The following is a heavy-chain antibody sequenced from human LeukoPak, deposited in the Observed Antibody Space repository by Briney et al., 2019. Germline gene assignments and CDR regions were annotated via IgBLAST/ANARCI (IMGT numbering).Heavy chain of an antibody. D-gene: IGHD3-9*01. CDR3: ARVKVLTGSLDY. CDR2: IYTSGST. V-gene: IGHV4-4*07. J-gene: IGHJ4*02. CDR1: GYSFSSGYY. Sequence: SETLSLTCSVSGYSFSSGYYWSWIRQPAGKGLEWIGRIYTSGSTNYNPSLKSRVTMSVDTSKNQFSLKLSSVTAADTAVYYCARVKVLTGSLDYWGQGTLVTVSS.